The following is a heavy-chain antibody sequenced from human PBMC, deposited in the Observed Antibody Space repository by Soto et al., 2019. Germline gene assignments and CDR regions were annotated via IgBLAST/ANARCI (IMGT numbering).Heavy chain of an antibody. CDR2: ISYDGSNK. D-gene: IGHD3-3*01. CDR3: KKNELGRWSGYSDFDY. CDR1: GFTFSSYA. Sequence: QVQLVESGGGVVQPGRSLRLSCAASGFTFSSYAMHWVRQAPGKGLEWVAVISYDGSNKYYADSVKGRFTISRDNSKNTVYLQMNSLRDENTAVYYCKKNELGRWSGYSDFDYWGQGTLVTVSS. V-gene: IGHV3-30-3*02. J-gene: IGHJ4*02.